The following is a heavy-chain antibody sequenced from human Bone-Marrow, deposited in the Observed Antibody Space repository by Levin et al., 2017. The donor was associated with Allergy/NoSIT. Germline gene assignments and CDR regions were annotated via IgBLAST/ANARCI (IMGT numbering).Heavy chain of an antibody. Sequence: QPGGSLRLSCAASGFTVSSNYMSWVRQAPGKGLEWVSVIYSGGSTYYADSVKGRFTISRDNSKNTLYLQMNSLRAEDTAVYYCARDVVRWSLYYYYGMDVWGQGTTVTVSS. CDR3: ARDVVRWSLYYYYGMDV. J-gene: IGHJ6*02. V-gene: IGHV3-66*01. CDR1: GFTVSSNY. CDR2: IYSGGST. D-gene: IGHD2-15*01.